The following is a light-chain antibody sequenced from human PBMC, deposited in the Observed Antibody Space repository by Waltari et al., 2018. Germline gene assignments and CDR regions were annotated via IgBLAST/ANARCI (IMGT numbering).Light chain of an antibody. CDR3: QQYNRWPPIT. V-gene: IGKV3-15*01. CDR1: QSVSSN. Sequence: EIVLTQSPATLSASPGATDTRACSASQSVSSNVAWYQKKPGQAPRLLIYDASTRATSIPAKFRGSGSGTEFTLTISSLQSEDFAVYYCQQYNRWPPITFGHGTRLEIK. J-gene: IGKJ5*01. CDR2: DAS.